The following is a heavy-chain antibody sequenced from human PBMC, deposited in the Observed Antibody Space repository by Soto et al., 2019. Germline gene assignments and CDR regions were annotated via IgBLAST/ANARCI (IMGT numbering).Heavy chain of an antibody. Sequence: DKGKGLEWVSAISGSGGSTYYADSVKGRFTISRDNSKNTLYLQMNSLRAEDTGVYYCGIRACSTVSAFLLNRSSDL. V-gene: IGHV3-23*01. CDR2: ISGSGGST. D-gene: IGHD6-13*01. CDR3: GIRACSTVSAFLLNRSSDL. J-gene: IGHJ2*01.